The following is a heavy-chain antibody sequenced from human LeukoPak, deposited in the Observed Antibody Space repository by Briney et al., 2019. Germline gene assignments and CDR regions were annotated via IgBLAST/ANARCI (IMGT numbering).Heavy chain of an antibody. Sequence: PGGSLRLSCAASGFTFRNYGTHWVRQAPGKGLEWVAVIWNDGSYKYYADSVKGRFTISRDNSKNTLYLQMDSLRAEDTAVYYCARESNYYDGNGYYYNFDYWGRGALVTVSS. CDR3: ARESNYYDGNGYYYNFDY. CDR1: GFTFRNYG. J-gene: IGHJ4*02. CDR2: IWNDGSYK. V-gene: IGHV3-33*01. D-gene: IGHD3-22*01.